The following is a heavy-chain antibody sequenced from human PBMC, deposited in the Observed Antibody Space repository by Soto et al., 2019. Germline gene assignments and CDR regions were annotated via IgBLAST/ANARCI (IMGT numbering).Heavy chain of an antibody. CDR2: INPNSGGT. V-gene: IGHV1-2*04. CDR3: AREVVVPAAMHGTYYYYGMDV. Sequence: ASVKVSCKASGYTFTGYYMHWVRQAPGQGLEWMGWINPNSGGTNYAQKFQGWVTMTRDTSISTAYMELSRLRSDDTAVYYCAREVVVPAAMHGTYYYYGMDVWGQGTTVTVSS. D-gene: IGHD2-2*01. CDR1: GYTFTGYY. J-gene: IGHJ6*02.